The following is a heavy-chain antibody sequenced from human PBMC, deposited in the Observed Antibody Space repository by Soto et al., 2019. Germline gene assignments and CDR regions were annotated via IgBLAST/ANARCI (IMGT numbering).Heavy chain of an antibody. D-gene: IGHD6-13*01. CDR1: GGSISSSSYY. Sequence: PSETLSLTCTVSGGSISSSSYYWGWIRQPPGKGLEWIGSIYYSGSTYYNPSLKSRVTISVDTSKNQFSLKLSSVTAADTAVYYCATRGSSWYSDAFDIWGKGTMVTVSS. J-gene: IGHJ3*02. CDR2: IYYSGST. CDR3: ATRGSSWYSDAFDI. V-gene: IGHV4-39*01.